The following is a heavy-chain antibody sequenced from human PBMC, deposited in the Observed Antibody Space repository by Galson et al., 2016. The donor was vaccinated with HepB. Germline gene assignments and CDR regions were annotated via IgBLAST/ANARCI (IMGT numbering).Heavy chain of an antibody. D-gene: IGHD1-1*01. CDR3: LRGGLEPFDY. CDR1: GFTFSAYA. J-gene: IGHJ4*02. V-gene: IGHV3-74*01. Sequence: SLRLSCAASGFTFSAYAMHWVRQAPGEGLMWVSRINPEETTTNYADSVKGRFYVSRDNAKNTLYLQMNSLRVEDTALYYCLRGGLEPFDYWGQGTLVTV. CDR2: INPEETTT.